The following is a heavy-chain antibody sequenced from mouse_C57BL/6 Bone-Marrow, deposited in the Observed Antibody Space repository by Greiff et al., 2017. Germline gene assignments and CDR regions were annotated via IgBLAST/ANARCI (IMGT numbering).Heavy chain of an antibody. V-gene: IGHV5-4*01. Sequence: EVKLLESGGGLVKPGGSLKLSCAASGFTFSSYAMPWVRQTPEKRLEWVATISAGGSYTYSPDNVKGRCTISRDNAKNNLYLQMSHLKSEDKDMDDCAREGGDSSGSFDYWGQGTTLTVSS. J-gene: IGHJ2*01. CDR2: ISAGGSYT. D-gene: IGHD3-2*02. CDR3: AREGGDSSGSFDY. CDR1: GFTFSSYA.